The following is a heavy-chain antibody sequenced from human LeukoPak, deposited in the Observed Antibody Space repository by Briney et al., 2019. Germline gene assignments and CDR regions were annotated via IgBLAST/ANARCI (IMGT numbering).Heavy chain of an antibody. CDR3: ARDKPVHDAFDI. V-gene: IGHV4-59*01. D-gene: IGHD1-14*01. CDR1: GGSISSYY. J-gene: IGHJ3*02. CDR2: IYYSGST. Sequence: PSETLSLTCTVSGGSISSYYWSWIRQPPGKGLEWIGYIYYSGSTNYNPSLKSRVTISVDTSKNQFSLKLSSVTAADTAVYYCARDKPVHDAFDIWGQGIMVTVSS.